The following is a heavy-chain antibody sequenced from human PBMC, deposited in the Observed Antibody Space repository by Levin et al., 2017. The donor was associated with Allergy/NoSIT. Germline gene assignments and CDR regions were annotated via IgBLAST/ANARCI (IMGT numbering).Heavy chain of an antibody. CDR2: SRNKVNSYTR. D-gene: IGHD6-13*01. CDR3: VRAAAGVFGHRPIMDV. CDR1: GFIFSDHY. J-gene: IGHJ6*02. V-gene: IGHV3-72*01. Sequence: GGSLRLSCAASGFIFSDHYMDWVRQAPGKGLEWVARSRNKVNSYTRQYAASVQGRFTIPREESKNSLYLQMNSRRIEDTAVYYCVRAAAGVFGHRPIMDVWGQGTTVTVSS.